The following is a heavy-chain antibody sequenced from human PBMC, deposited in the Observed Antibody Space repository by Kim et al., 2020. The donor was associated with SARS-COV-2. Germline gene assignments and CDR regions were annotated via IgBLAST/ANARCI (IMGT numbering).Heavy chain of an antibody. Sequence: NYNPSLKSRVTISVDTSKNQFSLKLSSVTAADTAVYYCARGGVQLWPFDYWGQGTLVTVSS. V-gene: IGHV4-59*09. CDR3: ARGGVQLWPFDY. J-gene: IGHJ4*02. D-gene: IGHD5-18*01.